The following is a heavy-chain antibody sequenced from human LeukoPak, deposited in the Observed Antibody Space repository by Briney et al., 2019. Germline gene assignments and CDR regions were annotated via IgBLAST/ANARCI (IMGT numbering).Heavy chain of an antibody. V-gene: IGHV3-15*01. D-gene: IGHD3-16*01. CDR1: GVTFSDAR. Sequence: GGSLILSCAASGVTFSDARMSRGRQAPGKGLEWVGRIKSKTDGATKDYAAAVNGRFTISRDYSKTTLYLQMNSLKTEDTAFYYCTTVFMLSFDYWGQGTLVTVSS. CDR2: IKSKTDGATK. CDR3: TTVFMLSFDY. J-gene: IGHJ4*02.